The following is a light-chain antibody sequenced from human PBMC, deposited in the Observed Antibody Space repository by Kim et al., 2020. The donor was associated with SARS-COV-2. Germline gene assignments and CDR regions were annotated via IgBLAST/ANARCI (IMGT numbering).Light chain of an antibody. CDR1: SSDVGRYDD. Sequence: QSALTQPASVSGSPGQSITIPCTGTSSDVGRYDDVCWYQHLPGKAPKLILYDVTRRPSGVSDRFSGSKSGNTASLTISGLQAGDEAAYYCSSFTTTTTLVFGGGTQLTVL. CDR2: DVT. V-gene: IGLV2-14*03. CDR3: SSFTTTTTLV. J-gene: IGLJ2*01.